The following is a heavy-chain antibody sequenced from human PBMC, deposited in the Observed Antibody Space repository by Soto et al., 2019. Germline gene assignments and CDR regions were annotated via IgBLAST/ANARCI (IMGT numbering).Heavy chain of an antibody. V-gene: IGHV3-48*01. CDR3: AQDPGGTVYWYFDL. CDR2: ISSSSSTI. CDR1: GFTFSSYS. Sequence: EVQLVESGGGLVQPGGSLRLSCAASGFTFSSYSMNWVRQAPGKGLEWVSYISSSSSTIYYADSVKGRFTISRDNAKNSLYLQMNSLRAEDWAVYYCAQDPGGTVYWYFDLWGRGTLVTVSS. J-gene: IGHJ2*01. D-gene: IGHD3-10*01.